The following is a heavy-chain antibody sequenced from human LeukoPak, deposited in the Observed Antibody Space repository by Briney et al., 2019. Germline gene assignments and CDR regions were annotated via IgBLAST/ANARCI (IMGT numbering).Heavy chain of an antibody. CDR2: INSDGSST. J-gene: IGHJ4*02. CDR3: AREVVLTGTSVFDF. CDR1: GFTFNIYW. D-gene: IGHD2-21*02. V-gene: IGHV3-74*01. Sequence: GGSLRLSCGASGFTFNIYWIHWVRQAPGKGLVWVSRINSDGSSTIYADSVKGRFTISRDNAENTVYLQMNSPRAEDAAVYYCAREVVLTGTSVFDFWGQGTVVTVSS.